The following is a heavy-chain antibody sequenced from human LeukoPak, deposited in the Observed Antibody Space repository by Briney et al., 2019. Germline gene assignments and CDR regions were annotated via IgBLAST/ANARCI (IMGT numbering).Heavy chain of an antibody. D-gene: IGHD3-16*02. CDR3: AKSLRLGELSRFNYFDY. CDR1: GFTLTSYV. J-gene: IGHJ4*02. Sequence: GGSLRLSCAAAGFTLTSYVISWVRQAPGKGLEWVSGISGSGYIYYADSVKGRFTISRDNSKNTLYLQMNSLRAEDTAVYYCAKSLRLGELSRFNYFDYWGQGTLVTVSS. V-gene: IGHV3-23*01. CDR2: ISGSGYI.